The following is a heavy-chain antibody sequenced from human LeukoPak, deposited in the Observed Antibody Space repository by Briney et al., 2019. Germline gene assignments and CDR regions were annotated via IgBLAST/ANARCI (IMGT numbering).Heavy chain of an antibody. CDR1: GGSFSGYY. CDR3: ARDRPVGYCSSTSCYPYYYYYMDV. D-gene: IGHD2-2*01. CDR2: INHSGST. V-gene: IGHV4-34*01. J-gene: IGHJ6*03. Sequence: SETLSLACAVYGGSFSGYYWSWIRQPPGKGLEWIGEINHSGSTNYNPSLKSRVTISVDTSKNQFSLKLSSVTAADTAVYYCARDRPVGYCSSTSCYPYYYYYMDVWGKGTTVTVSS.